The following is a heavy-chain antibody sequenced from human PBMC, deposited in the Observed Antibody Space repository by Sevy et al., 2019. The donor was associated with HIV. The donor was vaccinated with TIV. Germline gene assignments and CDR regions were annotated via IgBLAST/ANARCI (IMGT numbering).Heavy chain of an antibody. Sequence: GGSLRLSCAASGFTFSDHYMDWVRQAPGKGLEWVGRTRNKANSYTTEYAASVKGRFTISRDDSKNSLYLQMNSLKTEDTAVYYCARISSSWYLSWDAFDIWGQGTMVTVSS. CDR3: ARISSSWYLSWDAFDI. J-gene: IGHJ3*02. CDR2: TRNKANSYTT. CDR1: GFTFSDHY. V-gene: IGHV3-72*01. D-gene: IGHD6-13*01.